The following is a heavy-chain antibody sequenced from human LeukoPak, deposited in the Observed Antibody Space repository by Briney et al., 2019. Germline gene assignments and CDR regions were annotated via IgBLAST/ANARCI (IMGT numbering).Heavy chain of an antibody. CDR3: AKEERRWNDVSDYFDY. CDR1: GFTFSNYP. Sequence: GGSLRLSCAGSGFTFSNYPISWVRQAPGKGLEWVSAITGSGDSTYYADSVKGRFTISRDNSKNTLYLQMNSLRAEDTAVYYCAKEERRWNDVSDYFDYWGQGTLVTVSS. J-gene: IGHJ4*02. CDR2: ITGSGDST. V-gene: IGHV3-23*01. D-gene: IGHD1-1*01.